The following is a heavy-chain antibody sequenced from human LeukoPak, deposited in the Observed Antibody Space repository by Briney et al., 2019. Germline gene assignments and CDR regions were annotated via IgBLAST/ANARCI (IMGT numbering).Heavy chain of an antibody. CDR1: GFTFSSYS. CDR3: AKGYCSSTSCLSDAFDI. D-gene: IGHD2-2*01. V-gene: IGHV3-21*01. J-gene: IGHJ3*02. CDR2: ISSSSSYI. Sequence: PGGSLRLSCAASGFTFSSYSMNWVRQAPGKGLEWVSSISSSSSYIYYADSVKGRFTISRDNAKNSLYLQMNSLRAEDTAVYYCAKGYCSSTSCLSDAFDIWGQGTMVTVSS.